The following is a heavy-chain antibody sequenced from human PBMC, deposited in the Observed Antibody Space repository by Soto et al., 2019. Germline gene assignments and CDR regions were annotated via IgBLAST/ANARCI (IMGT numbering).Heavy chain of an antibody. J-gene: IGHJ5*02. D-gene: IGHD3-3*01. Sequence: SESLSLTCTVSGGSISSYYWSWIRQPPGKGLEWIGYIYYSGSTNYNPSLKSRVTISVDTSKNQFSLKLSSVTAADTAVYYCARGRYDFWSGNWFDPWGQGALVTISS. V-gene: IGHV4-59*01. CDR1: GGSISSYY. CDR3: ARGRYDFWSGNWFDP. CDR2: IYYSGST.